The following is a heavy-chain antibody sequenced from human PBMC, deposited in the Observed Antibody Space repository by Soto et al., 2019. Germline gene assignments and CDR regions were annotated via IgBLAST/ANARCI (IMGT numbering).Heavy chain of an antibody. D-gene: IGHD2-15*01. CDR3: ARGPGGPDGPGDY. J-gene: IGHJ4*02. Sequence: QVQLVQSGAEVKKPGASVKVSCKASGYTFTSYAMHWVRQAPGQRLEWMGWINAGNGNTKYSQKFQGRVTITRDTSASTAYMELSSLRSEDTAVYYCARGPGGPDGPGDYWGQGTLDPVSS. CDR1: GYTFTSYA. V-gene: IGHV1-3*01. CDR2: INAGNGNT.